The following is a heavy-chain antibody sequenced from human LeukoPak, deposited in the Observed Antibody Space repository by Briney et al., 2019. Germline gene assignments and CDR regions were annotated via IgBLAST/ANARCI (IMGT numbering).Heavy chain of an antibody. CDR1: GGSISNYY. J-gene: IGHJ4*02. Sequence: SETLSLTCTVSGGSISNYYWSWIRQPPGKGLEWIGYIYYSGSTNYNPSLKSRVTISVDTSENQFSLKLSSVTAADTAVYYCARDSPGYYDSSGPFDYWGQGTLVTVSS. CDR2: IYYSGST. CDR3: ARDSPGYYDSSGPFDY. V-gene: IGHV4-59*01. D-gene: IGHD3-22*01.